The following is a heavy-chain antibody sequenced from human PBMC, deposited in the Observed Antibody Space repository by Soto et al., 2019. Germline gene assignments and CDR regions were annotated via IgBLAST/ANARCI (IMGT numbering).Heavy chain of an antibody. CDR1: GGSISSSSYH. J-gene: IGHJ6*02. D-gene: IGHD5-18*01. CDR2: IYYSGST. Sequence: SQTLSLTDTVSGGSISSSSYHWGLIRQPPWKGLEWIGNIYYSGSTYYNPSLKSRGTISVDTSKNQFSLKLSSVTAAETAVYYCARDLGRTDMVRHYGMDVWGQGTTVTVSS. V-gene: IGHV4-39*07. CDR3: ARDLGRTDMVRHYGMDV.